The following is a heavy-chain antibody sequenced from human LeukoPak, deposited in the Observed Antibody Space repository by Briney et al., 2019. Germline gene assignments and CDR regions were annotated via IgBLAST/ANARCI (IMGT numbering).Heavy chain of an antibody. CDR3: AREGYYDSSGYYFGY. CDR1: GYTFTGHY. J-gene: IGHJ4*02. Sequence: GASVKVSCKASGYTFTGHYMHWVRQAPGQGLECMGWINPNSGGTNYAQKFQGRVTMTRDTSISTAYMELSRLRSDDTAVYYCAREGYYDSSGYYFGYWGQGTLVTVSS. CDR2: INPNSGGT. V-gene: IGHV1-2*02. D-gene: IGHD3-22*01.